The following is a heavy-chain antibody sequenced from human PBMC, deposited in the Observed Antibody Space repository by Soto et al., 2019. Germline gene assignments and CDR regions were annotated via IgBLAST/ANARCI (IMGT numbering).Heavy chain of an antibody. CDR1: GFIFDNYA. J-gene: IGHJ4*02. V-gene: IGHV3-23*01. D-gene: IGHD3-22*01. Sequence: EVKLLESGGGLVPPGASARLSCITSGFIFDNYAMSWVRQSPGRGLEWVAAISGSGHATYYTQSVQGRFIISRDKSKKTVFLQMHNLRAEDTAVYYCAKGRYFDSSGGCANYGGLGTLVTVSS. CDR3: AKGRYFDSSGGCANY. CDR2: ISGSGHAT.